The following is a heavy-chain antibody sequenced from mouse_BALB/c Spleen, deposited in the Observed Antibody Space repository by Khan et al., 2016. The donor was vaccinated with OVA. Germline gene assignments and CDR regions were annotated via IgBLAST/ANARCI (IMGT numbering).Heavy chain of an antibody. Sequence: EVQLQESGPGLVKPSQSLSLTCTVTGYSITSDYAWNCLRPFPRNKLEWMAYISYSGSTNYPPSLKSRISITRDTSKNHFFLQLNSVTTEDTATYYWARVYGGDFDYWGQGTTLTVSS. V-gene: IGHV3-2*02. CDR3: ARVYGGDFDY. J-gene: IGHJ2*01. D-gene: IGHD2-10*02. CDR2: ISYSGST. CDR1: GYSITSDYA.